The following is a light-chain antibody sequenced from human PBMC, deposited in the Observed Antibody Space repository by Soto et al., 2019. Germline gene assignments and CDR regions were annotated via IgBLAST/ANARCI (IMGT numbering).Light chain of an antibody. V-gene: IGLV2-14*01. CDR3: SSYTSASTLLYL. J-gene: IGLJ1*01. Sequence: QSVLTQPASVSGSPGQSITISCTGTSSDVGGYNYVSWHQQHPGIAPKLLIYGVTNRPSGVSPRFSGSKSGNTASLTISGLQAEDEADYHCSSYTSASTLLYLFGTGTKLTVL. CDR2: GVT. CDR1: SSDVGGYNY.